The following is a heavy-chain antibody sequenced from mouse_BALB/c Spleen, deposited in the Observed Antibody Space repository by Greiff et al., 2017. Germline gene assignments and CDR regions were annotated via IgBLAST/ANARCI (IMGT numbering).Heavy chain of an antibody. CDR3: ASAYYGNFDY. V-gene: IGHV5-6-5*01. D-gene: IGHD2-10*01. CDR2: ISSGGST. Sequence: EVQLQQSGGGLVKPGGSLKLSCAASGFTFSSYAMSWVRQTPEKRLEWVASISSGGSTYYPDSVKGRFTISRDNARNILYLQMSSLRSEDTAMYYCASAYYGNFDYWGQGTTLTVSS. J-gene: IGHJ2*01. CDR1: GFTFSSYA.